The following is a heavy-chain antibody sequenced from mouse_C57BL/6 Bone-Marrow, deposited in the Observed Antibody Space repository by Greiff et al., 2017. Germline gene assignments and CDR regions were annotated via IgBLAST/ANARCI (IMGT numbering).Heavy chain of an antibody. CDR1: GFTFSSYG. J-gene: IGHJ4*01. CDR2: ISSGGSYT. D-gene: IGHD2-4*01. V-gene: IGHV5-6*01. CDR3: ARPYDYDDGYYYAMDY. Sequence: EVKVVESGGDLVKPGGSLKLSCAASGFTFSSYGMSWVRQTPDKRLEWVATISSGGSYTSYPDSVKGRFTISRDNAKNTLYLQMSSLKSEDTAMYYCARPYDYDDGYYYAMDYWGQGTSVTVSS.